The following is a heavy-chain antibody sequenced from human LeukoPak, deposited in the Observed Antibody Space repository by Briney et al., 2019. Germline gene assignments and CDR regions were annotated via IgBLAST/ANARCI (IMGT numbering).Heavy chain of an antibody. CDR3: AKESALYSSSPFDY. D-gene: IGHD6-6*01. CDR2: ISTSGGNT. CDR1: GFTFSNYA. Sequence: GGSLRLSCVASGFTFSNYAMSWVRQSPGKGLEWVSAISTSGGNTYYADSVKGRFTISRDNSKNTLHLQMNSLRAEDTAVYYCAKESALYSSSPFDYWGQRTLVTVSS. V-gene: IGHV3-23*01. J-gene: IGHJ4*02.